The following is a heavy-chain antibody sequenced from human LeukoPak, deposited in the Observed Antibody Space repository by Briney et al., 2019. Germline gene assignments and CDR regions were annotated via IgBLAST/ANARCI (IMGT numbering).Heavy chain of an antibody. D-gene: IGHD6-13*01. J-gene: IGHJ5*02. Sequence: GGSLTLSCAASGFTFSSYDMHWVRQATGKGLEWVSATGTAGDTYYPGSVKGRFTISRENAKNSLYLQMNSLRAGDTAVYYCARGVAAAGTGVGWFDPWGQGTLVTVSS. CDR2: TGTAGDT. CDR1: GFTFSSYD. CDR3: ARGVAAAGTGVGWFDP. V-gene: IGHV3-13*01.